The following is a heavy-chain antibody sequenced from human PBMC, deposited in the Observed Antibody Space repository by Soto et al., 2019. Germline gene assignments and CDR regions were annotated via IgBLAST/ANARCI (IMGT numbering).Heavy chain of an antibody. CDR1: GFTFSSYG. Sequence: QVQLVESGGGVVQPGRSLRLSCAASGFTFSSYGMHWVRQAPGKGLEWVAVISYDGSNKYYADSVKGRFTISRDNSKNTLYLQMNSLRAEDTAVYYCAKDCCVYGDYLPDYWGQGTLVTVSS. CDR3: AKDCCVYGDYLPDY. V-gene: IGHV3-30*18. D-gene: IGHD4-17*01. J-gene: IGHJ4*02. CDR2: ISYDGSNK.